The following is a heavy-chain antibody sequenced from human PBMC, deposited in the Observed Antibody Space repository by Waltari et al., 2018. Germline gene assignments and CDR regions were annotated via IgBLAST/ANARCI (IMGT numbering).Heavy chain of an antibody. Sequence: EVQLLESGGGLVQPGGSLRLSCAASGFTFSSYAMSWVRQAPGQGLEWVSAISGSGGSTYYADSVKGRFTISRDNSKNTLYLQMNSLRAEDTAVYYCAKARTDSSGWATHDAFDIWGQGTMVTVSS. CDR1: GFTFSSYA. V-gene: IGHV3-23*01. D-gene: IGHD3-22*01. J-gene: IGHJ3*02. CDR3: AKARTDSSGWATHDAFDI. CDR2: ISGSGGST.